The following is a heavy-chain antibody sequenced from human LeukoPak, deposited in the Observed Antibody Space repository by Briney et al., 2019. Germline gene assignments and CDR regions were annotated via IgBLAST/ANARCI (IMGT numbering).Heavy chain of an antibody. CDR3: ARDRSGYYYFDY. D-gene: IGHD3-22*01. CDR1: GFTFSSYS. J-gene: IGHJ4*02. Sequence: GGSLRLSCAASGFTFSSYSMNWVRQAPGEGLEWVSSISSSSSYIYYADSVKGRFTISRDNAKNSLYLQMNSLRAEDTAVYYCARDRSGYYYFDYWGQGTLVTVSS. V-gene: IGHV3-21*01. CDR2: ISSSSSYI.